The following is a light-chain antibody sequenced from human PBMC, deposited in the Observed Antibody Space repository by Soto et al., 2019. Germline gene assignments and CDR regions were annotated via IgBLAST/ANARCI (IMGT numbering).Light chain of an antibody. V-gene: IGLV2-8*01. CDR2: EVS. J-gene: IGLJ1*01. CDR1: SSDVGGYNS. Sequence: QSALTQPPSASGSPGQSVTISCTGTSSDVGGYNSVSWYQHHPGKAPKLMIYEVSKRPSGVPDRFSGSKSANTASLTVSGLQAADEADYYCSSYAGSSNHVFGTGTKLTVL. CDR3: SSYAGSSNHV.